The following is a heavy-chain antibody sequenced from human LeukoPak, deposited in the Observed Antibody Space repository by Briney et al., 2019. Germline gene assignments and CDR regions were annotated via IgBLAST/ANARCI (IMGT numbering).Heavy chain of an antibody. J-gene: IGHJ4*02. CDR2: ISYDGSNK. CDR1: GFTFSSYG. D-gene: IGHD6-13*01. Sequence: GGSLRLSCAASGFTFSSYGMHWVRQAPGKGLEWVAVISYDGSNKYYADSVKGRFTISRDNSKNTLYLQMNSLRAEDTAVYYCASHYSSSWYWGQGTLVTVSS. V-gene: IGHV3-30*03. CDR3: ASHYSSSWY.